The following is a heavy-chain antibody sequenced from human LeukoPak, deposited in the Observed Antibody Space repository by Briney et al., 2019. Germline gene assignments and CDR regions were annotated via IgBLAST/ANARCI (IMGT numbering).Heavy chain of an antibody. D-gene: IGHD6-19*01. CDR2: INPNSGVT. V-gene: IGHV1-2*02. J-gene: IGHJ6*02. CDR1: GYTFTGYY. Sequence: ASVKVSCKASGYTFTGYYMHWVRQAPGQGLEWMGSINPNSGVTNYAQKFQGRVTMTRDTSISTAYMELSRLRSDDTAVYYCARARVRSSGWPGMYYYYYGMDVWGQGTTVTVSS. CDR3: ARARVRSSGWPGMYYYYYGMDV.